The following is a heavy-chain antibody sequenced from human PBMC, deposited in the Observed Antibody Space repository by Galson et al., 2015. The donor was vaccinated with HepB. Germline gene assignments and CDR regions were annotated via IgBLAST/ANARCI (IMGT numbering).Heavy chain of an antibody. Sequence: SLRLSCAASGFTFSSYVMNWVRQAPGKGLEWVAVMSHDGGYIHYTDSVKGRFTISRENSKNILYLQMNSLGAEDTAVYYCAKEDDGFDIWGQGTMVTVS. CDR3: AKEDDGFDI. CDR1: GFTFSSYV. CDR2: MSHDGGYI. J-gene: IGHJ3*02. V-gene: IGHV3-30*18.